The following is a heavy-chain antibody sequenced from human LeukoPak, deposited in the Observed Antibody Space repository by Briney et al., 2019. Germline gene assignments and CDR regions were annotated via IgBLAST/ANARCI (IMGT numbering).Heavy chain of an antibody. Sequence: GGSLRLSCEASGLTFSRYWMHWVRQPPGGGLVWVSRINPDGSTTKYADSVKGRFTISRDNAKNTLYLQMNSLGVEDTATYHCATGAGSGNNRPPDVFDIWSQGALVTVSS. V-gene: IGHV3-74*01. CDR2: INPDGSTT. D-gene: IGHD4-23*01. J-gene: IGHJ3*02. CDR3: ATGAGSGNNRPPDVFDI. CDR1: GLTFSRYW.